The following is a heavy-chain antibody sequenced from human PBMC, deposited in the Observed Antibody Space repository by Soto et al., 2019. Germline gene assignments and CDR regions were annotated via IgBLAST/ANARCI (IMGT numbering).Heavy chain of an antibody. CDR3: ASDGRKAMDV. CDR1: GGSINSQY. Sequence: QVQLQESGPGLVKPSETLSLTCSVSGGSINSQYWSWIRLPPGKGLEWIGYIYYSGIASYNPSLKSRVTISVDTSTNQLSLKLTSVTAADTAVYYCASDGRKAMDVW. V-gene: IGHV4-59*11. J-gene: IGHJ6*01. CDR2: IYYSGIA.